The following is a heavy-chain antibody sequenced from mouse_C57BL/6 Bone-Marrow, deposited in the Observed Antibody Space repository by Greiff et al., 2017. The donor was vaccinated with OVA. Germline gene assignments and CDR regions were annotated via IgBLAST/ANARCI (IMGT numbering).Heavy chain of an antibody. CDR1: GFTFSSYA. J-gene: IGHJ4*01. D-gene: IGHD1-1*01. V-gene: IGHV5-4*01. Sequence: EVQRVESGGGLVKPGGSLKLSCAASGFTFSSYAMSWVRQTPEKRLEWVATISDGGSYTYYPDNVKGRFTISRDNAKNNLYLQMSHLKSEDTAMYYCARDSLDYYGSSYAFYAMDYWGQGTSVTVSS. CDR2: ISDGGSYT. CDR3: ARDSLDYYGSSYAFYAMDY.